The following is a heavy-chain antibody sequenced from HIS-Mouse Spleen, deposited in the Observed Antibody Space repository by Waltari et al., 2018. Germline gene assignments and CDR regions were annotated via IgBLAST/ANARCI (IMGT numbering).Heavy chain of an antibody. D-gene: IGHD6-13*01. V-gene: IGHV4-39*07. CDR3: AREIPYSSSWYDWYFDL. CDR1: GGSISSSSYY. CDR2: IYYSAST. J-gene: IGHJ2*01. Sequence: QLQLQESGPGLVKPSETLSLTCTVSGGSISSSSYYWGWIRQPPGKGLEWIGRIYYSASTYYNPSLKSRVTISVDTSKNQFSLKLSSVTAADTAVYYCAREIPYSSSWYDWYFDLWGRGTLVTVSS.